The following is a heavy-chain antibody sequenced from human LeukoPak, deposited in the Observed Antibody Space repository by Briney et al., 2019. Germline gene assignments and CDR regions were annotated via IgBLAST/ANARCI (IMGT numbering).Heavy chain of an antibody. CDR3: ARLGKDTSMAPSDY. D-gene: IGHD5-18*01. CDR2: ISSSGSAM. Sequence: PGGPLRLSCAASGFTFSDFYMSWIRQAPGKGLEWVSYISSSGSAMYYADSMKGRFTVSRDNAKNSLYLQMNSLRAEDTAMYYCARLGKDTSMAPSDYWGQGTLVTVSS. CDR1: GFTFSDFY. V-gene: IGHV3-11*01. J-gene: IGHJ4*02.